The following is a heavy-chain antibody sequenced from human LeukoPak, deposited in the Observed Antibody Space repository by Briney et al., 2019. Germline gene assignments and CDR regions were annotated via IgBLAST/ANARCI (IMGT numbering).Heavy chain of an antibody. CDR2: INHSGST. D-gene: IGHD3-10*01. J-gene: IGHJ6*03. CDR1: GFTFSNYE. Sequence: LRLSCAASGFTFSNYEMNWVRQAPGKGLEWIGEINHSGSTNYNPSLKSRVTISVDTSKNQFSLKLSSVTAADTAVYYCARRVGRWFGERAYYYNYMDVWGKGTTVTISS. CDR3: ARRVGRWFGERAYYYNYMDV. V-gene: IGHV4-34*01.